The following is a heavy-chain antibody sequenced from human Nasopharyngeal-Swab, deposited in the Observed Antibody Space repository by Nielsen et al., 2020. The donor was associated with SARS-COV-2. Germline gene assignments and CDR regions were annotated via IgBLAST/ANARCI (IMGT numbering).Heavy chain of an antibody. CDR3: ARDRDIVVVPASGMDV. Sequence: ASVKVSCKASGYTFTSYDINWVRQATGQGLEWTGWMNPNSGNTGYAQKFQGRVNITRNTSISTAYMELSSLRSEDTAVYYCARDRDIVVVPASGMDVWGQGTTVTVSS. J-gene: IGHJ6*02. CDR1: GYTFTSYD. CDR2: MNPNSGNT. D-gene: IGHD2-2*01. V-gene: IGHV1-8*03.